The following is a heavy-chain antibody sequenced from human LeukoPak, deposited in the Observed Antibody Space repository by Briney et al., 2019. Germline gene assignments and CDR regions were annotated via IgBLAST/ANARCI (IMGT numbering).Heavy chain of an antibody. J-gene: IGHJ5*02. CDR2: IYYSGST. Sequence: SETLSLTCTVSGGSISSYYWSWIRQPPGKGLEWIGYIYYSGSTNYNPSLKSRVTISVDTSKNQFSLKLSSVTAADTAVYYCAGIAAAGKRWVDPWGQGTLVTVSS. CDR1: GGSISSYY. V-gene: IGHV4-59*01. CDR3: AGIAAAGKRWVDP. D-gene: IGHD6-13*01.